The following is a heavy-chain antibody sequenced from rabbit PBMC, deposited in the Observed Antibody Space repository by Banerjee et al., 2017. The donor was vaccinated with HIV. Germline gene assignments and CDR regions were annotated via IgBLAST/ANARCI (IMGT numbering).Heavy chain of an antibody. CDR2: IGTGSSGST. J-gene: IGHJ4*01. Sequence: QEQLEESGGDLVKPEGSLTLTCTASGFSFSNGYVMCWVRQAPGKGPEWVACIGTGSSGSTYYASWVNGRFTISSDNAQNTVDLQMNSLTAADTATYFCARRADTYGYAGYAYFNLWGPGTLVTVS. D-gene: IGHD6-1*01. V-gene: IGHV1S45*01. CDR1: GFSFSNGYV. CDR3: ARRADTYGYAGYAYFNL.